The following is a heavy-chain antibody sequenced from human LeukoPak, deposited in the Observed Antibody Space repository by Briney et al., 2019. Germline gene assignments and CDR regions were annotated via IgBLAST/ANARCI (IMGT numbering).Heavy chain of an antibody. CDR3: ARVGRYDFWSGVDYFDY. Sequence: SETLSLTCTVSGGSISSYHWIWIRQPPGKGLEWIGYIYYSGSTNYNPSLKSRVTISVDTSKNQFSLKLSSVTAADTAVYYCARVGRYDFWSGVDYFDYWGQGTLVTVSS. CDR1: GGSISSYH. V-gene: IGHV4-59*01. J-gene: IGHJ4*02. D-gene: IGHD3-3*01. CDR2: IYYSGST.